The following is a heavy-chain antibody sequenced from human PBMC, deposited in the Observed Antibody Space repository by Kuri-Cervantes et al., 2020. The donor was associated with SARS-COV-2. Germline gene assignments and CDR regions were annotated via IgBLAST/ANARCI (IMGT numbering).Heavy chain of an antibody. J-gene: IGHJ6*02. V-gene: IGHV1-18*01. CDR2: ISAYNGNT. D-gene: IGHD3-10*01. CDR3: ARAAPGVIYYYYGMDV. Sequence: ASVKVSCKASGYTFTSYGISWVRQAPGQGLEWMGWISAYNGNTNYAQKLQGRVTITRNTSISTAYMELSSLRSEDTAVYYCARAAPGVIYYYYGMDVWGQGTMVTVSS. CDR1: GYTFTSYG.